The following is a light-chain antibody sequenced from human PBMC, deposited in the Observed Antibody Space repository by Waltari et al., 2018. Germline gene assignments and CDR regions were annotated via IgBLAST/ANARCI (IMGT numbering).Light chain of an antibody. CDR3: SSYTSSSTLV. V-gene: IGLV2-14*01. J-gene: IGLJ2*01. CDR2: DVS. CDR1: SSDVGVYHS. Sequence: QSALTQPASVSGSPGPSLPISCTGPSSDVGVYHSVSWYQQHPGKAPKLMIYDVSKRPSGVSNRFSGSKSGNTASLTISGLQAEDEADYYCSSYTSSSTLVFGGGTKLTVL.